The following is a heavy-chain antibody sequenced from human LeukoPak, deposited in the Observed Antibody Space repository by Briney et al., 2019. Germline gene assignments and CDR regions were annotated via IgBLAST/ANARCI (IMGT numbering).Heavy chain of an antibody. CDR3: ARRQWGYSYGYYFDY. V-gene: IGHV4-59*05. D-gene: IGHD5-18*01. Sequence: PSETLSLTCTVSGGSISSYYWSWIRQPPGKGLEWIGSIYYSGSTYYNPSLKSRVTISVDTSKNQFSLKLSSVTAADTAVYYCARRQWGYSYGYYFDYWGQGTLVTVSS. J-gene: IGHJ4*02. CDR2: IYYSGST. CDR1: GGSISSYY.